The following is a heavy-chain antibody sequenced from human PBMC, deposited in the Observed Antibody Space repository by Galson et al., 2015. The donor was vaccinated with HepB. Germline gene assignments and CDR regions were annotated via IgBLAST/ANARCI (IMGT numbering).Heavy chain of an antibody. Sequence: LSLTCNVSSDSISSYYWTWIRQPPGKGLEWIGYIHYSGSSDYNPSLKSRVAISVDTSRNQFSLKLRSVTAADTAVYYCARLFRAYSSGWGYFDYWGLGALVTVSS. CDR2: IHYSGSS. CDR3: ARLFRAYSSGWGYFDY. D-gene: IGHD6-19*01. J-gene: IGHJ4*02. V-gene: IGHV4-59*08. CDR1: SDSISSYY.